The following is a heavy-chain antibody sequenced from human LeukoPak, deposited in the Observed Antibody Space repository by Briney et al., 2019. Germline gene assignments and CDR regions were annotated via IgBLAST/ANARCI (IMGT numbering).Heavy chain of an antibody. CDR3: ARGGGEPAYCGGDCYSADY. V-gene: IGHV4-59*01. CDR1: GGSISSYY. Sequence: PSETLSLTCTVSGGSISSYYWSWIRQPPGKGLEWIGYIYYSGSTNYNPSLKSRVTISVDTSKNQFSLKLSSVTAADTAVYYCARGGGEPAYCGGDCYSADYWGLGTLVTVSS. J-gene: IGHJ4*02. D-gene: IGHD2-21*02. CDR2: IYYSGST.